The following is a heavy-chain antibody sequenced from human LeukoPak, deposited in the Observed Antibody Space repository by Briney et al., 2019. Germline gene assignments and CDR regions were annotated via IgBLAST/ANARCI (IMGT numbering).Heavy chain of an antibody. CDR2: IYYSGST. CDR1: GGSISSYY. D-gene: IGHD3-3*01. J-gene: IGHJ3*02. Sequence: SETLSLTCTVSGGSISSYYWNWIRQPPGKGLEWIGYIYYSGSTNYNPSLKSRVTISVDTSKNQFSLKLSSVTAADTAVYYCARGFITIFGASPNTDAFDIWGQGTMVTVSS. V-gene: IGHV4-59*01. CDR3: ARGFITIFGASPNTDAFDI.